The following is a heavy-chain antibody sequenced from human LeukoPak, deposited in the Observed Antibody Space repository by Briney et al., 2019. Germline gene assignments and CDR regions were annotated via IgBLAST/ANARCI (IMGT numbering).Heavy chain of an antibody. V-gene: IGHV3-53*01. CDR2: IYRGGST. J-gene: IGHJ4*02. Sequence: GGSLRLSCAPSGLIVSGDYMSWVRQAPGKGLEWVSVIYRGGSTYYTDSVKGRFTISRDNSKNTVYLQMNSLRAEDTAVYYCASGNSGWYYFDYWGQGTLVTVSS. CDR1: GLIVSGDY. CDR3: ASGNSGWYYFDY. D-gene: IGHD6-19*01.